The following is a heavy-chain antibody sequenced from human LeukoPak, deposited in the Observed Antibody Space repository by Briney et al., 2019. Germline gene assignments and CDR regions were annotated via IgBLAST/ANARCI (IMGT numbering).Heavy chain of an antibody. Sequence: ASVKVSCKASGYTFTGYYMHWVRQAPGQGLEWMGWINPNGGGTNYAQKFQGRVTMTRDTSISTAYMELSRLRSDDTAVYYCVRAMAPLDTFNYQYAMDVWGQGTMVTVSS. CDR1: GYTFTGYY. D-gene: IGHD5-24*01. V-gene: IGHV1-2*02. CDR3: VRAMAPLDTFNYQYAMDV. J-gene: IGHJ6*02. CDR2: INPNGGGT.